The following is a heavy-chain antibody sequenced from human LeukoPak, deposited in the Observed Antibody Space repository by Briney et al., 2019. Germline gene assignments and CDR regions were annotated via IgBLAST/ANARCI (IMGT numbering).Heavy chain of an antibody. Sequence: GGSLRLSCAASGFTFSSYAMHWVRQAPGKGLEWVAVISYDGSNKYYADSVKGRFTISRDNSKNTLYLQMNSLRAEDTAVYYCASSDYVWGSYRYPSDAFDIWGQGTMVTVSS. J-gene: IGHJ3*02. CDR1: GFTFSSYA. V-gene: IGHV3-30-3*01. CDR3: ASSDYVWGSYRYPSDAFDI. D-gene: IGHD3-16*02. CDR2: ISYDGSNK.